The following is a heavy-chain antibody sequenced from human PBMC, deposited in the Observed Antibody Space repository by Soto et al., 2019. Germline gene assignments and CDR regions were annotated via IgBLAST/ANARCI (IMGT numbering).Heavy chain of an antibody. CDR1: GGTFSSYA. D-gene: IGHD6-19*01. Sequence: QVQLVQSGAEVKKPGSSVKVSCKASGGTFSSYAISWVRQAPGQGLEWMGGIIPIFGTANYAQKFQGRVTISADESTSTAYMELRSLRSEDTAVYYCARGSIAVAANGQIYYYYYYGMDFWGQGTTVTVSS. CDR2: IIPIFGTA. V-gene: IGHV1-69*01. CDR3: ARGSIAVAANGQIYYYYYYGMDF. J-gene: IGHJ6*02.